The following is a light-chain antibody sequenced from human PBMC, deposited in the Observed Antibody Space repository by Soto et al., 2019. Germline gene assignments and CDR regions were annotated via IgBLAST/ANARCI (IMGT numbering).Light chain of an antibody. CDR3: QQYADLPYT. CDR2: DTS. J-gene: IGKJ2*01. Sequence: DIQMTQSPSSLSASVGDRVTITCQASQDISNYLNWYQQKQGKAPELLIYDTSNLQTEDPSRFSGSGAGTDFTFTISSLQPEDLATYYCQQYADLPYTVGQGTKLEI. V-gene: IGKV1-33*01. CDR1: QDISNY.